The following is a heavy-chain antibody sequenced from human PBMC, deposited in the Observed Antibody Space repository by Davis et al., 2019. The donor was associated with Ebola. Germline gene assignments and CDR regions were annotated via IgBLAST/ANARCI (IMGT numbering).Heavy chain of an antibody. D-gene: IGHD6-19*01. CDR2: TYYSGST. CDR1: GGSISSYY. J-gene: IGHJ4*02. V-gene: IGHV4-39*01. CDR3: ARLPWIQRRSSGWYGRYFDY. Sequence: GSLRLSCTVSGGSISSYYWSWIRQPPGKGLEWIGSTYYSGSTYYNPSLKSRVTISVDTSKNQFSLKLSSVTAADTAVYYCARLPWIQRRSSGWYGRYFDYWGQGTLVTVSS.